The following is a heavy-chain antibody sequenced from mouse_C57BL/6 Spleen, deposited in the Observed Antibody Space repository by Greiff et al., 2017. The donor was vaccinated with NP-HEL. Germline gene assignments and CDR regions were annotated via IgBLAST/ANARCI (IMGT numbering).Heavy chain of an antibody. CDR2: IYPGSGST. Sequence: QVQLKQPGAELVKPGASVKMSCKASGYTFTSYWITWVKQRPGQGLEWIGDIYPGSGSTNYNEKFKSKATLTVDTSSSTAYMQLSSLTSEDSAVYYCARSYGSSYGGAMDYWGQGTSVTVSS. CDR1: GYTFTSYW. D-gene: IGHD1-1*01. CDR3: ARSYGSSYGGAMDY. V-gene: IGHV1-55*01. J-gene: IGHJ4*01.